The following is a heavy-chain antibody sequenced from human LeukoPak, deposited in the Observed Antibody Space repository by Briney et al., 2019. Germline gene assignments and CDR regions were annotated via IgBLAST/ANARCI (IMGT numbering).Heavy chain of an antibody. CDR1: GYTFTSYD. D-gene: IGHD3-10*01. J-gene: IGHJ6*02. Sequence: GASVKVSCKASGYTFTSYDINWVRQATGQGLEWMGWMNPNSGNTGYAQNFQGRVTMTRNTSISTAYMELSSLRSEDTAVYYCARSRITMVRGVITQRLEYYGMDVWGQGTTVTVSS. CDR3: ARSRITMVRGVITQRLEYYGMDV. CDR2: MNPNSGNT. V-gene: IGHV1-8*01.